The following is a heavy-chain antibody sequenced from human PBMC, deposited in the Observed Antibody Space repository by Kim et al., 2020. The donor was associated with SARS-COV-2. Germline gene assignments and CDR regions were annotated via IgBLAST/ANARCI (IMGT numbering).Heavy chain of an antibody. CDR3: ARGRSSGWAD. CDR2: NTV. Sequence: NTVYYADSLRGRFTISRANAKNSLYLQVNDLRGDDTALYFCARGRSSGWADWGQGALVTVSS. J-gene: IGHJ4*02. V-gene: IGHV3-11*01. D-gene: IGHD6-19*01.